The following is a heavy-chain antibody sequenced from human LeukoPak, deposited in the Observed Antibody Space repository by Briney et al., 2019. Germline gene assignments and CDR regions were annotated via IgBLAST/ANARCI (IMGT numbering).Heavy chain of an antibody. J-gene: IGHJ4*02. V-gene: IGHV3-33*01. CDR1: GFTFNNYG. Sequence: GGSLRLSCAASGFTFNNYGMHWVRQAPGKGLEWVAMIWYDGSNEYYADSVKGRFTISRDNSKNTLYLQMSSLRAEDTAVYSCARGSYSQASGLDYWGQGTQVTVSS. CDR3: ARGSYSQASGLDY. D-gene: IGHD5-18*01. CDR2: IWYDGSNE.